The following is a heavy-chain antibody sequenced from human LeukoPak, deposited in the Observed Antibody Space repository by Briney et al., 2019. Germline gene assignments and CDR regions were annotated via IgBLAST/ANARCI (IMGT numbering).Heavy chain of an antibody. V-gene: IGHV4-39*07. D-gene: IGHD6-19*01. J-gene: IGHJ6*03. CDR3: ARAQAVAGSNYYYMDV. CDR2: IYYSGST. CDR1: GGSISSSSYY. Sequence: SETLSLTCTVSGGSISSSSYYWGWIRQPPGKGLEWIGGIYYSGSTHYNPSLKSRVPISVDTSKNQFSLKLSSVTAADTAVYYCARAQAVAGSNYYYMDVWGKGTTVTVSS.